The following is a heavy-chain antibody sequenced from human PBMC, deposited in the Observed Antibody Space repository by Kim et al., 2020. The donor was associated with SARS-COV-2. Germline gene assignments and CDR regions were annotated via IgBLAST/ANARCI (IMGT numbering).Heavy chain of an antibody. V-gene: IGHV4-39*01. CDR3: ARQGLGSGYDSPPAYFDH. J-gene: IGHJ4*02. CDR2: IYSSGTT. D-gene: IGHD5-12*01. Sequence: SETLSLTCTVSGDTINRSPYFWGWVRQPPGKGLQWIGSIYSSGTTYSSPSLNSRVTLSVDMSENQFSLRLTSVTVAETAVYYCARQGLGSGYDSPPAYFDHWGQGLLVTVSS. CDR1: GDTINRSPYF.